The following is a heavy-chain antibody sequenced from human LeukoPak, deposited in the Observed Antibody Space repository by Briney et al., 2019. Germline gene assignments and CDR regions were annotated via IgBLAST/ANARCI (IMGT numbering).Heavy chain of an antibody. V-gene: IGHV3-66*01. Sequence: GGSLRLSCAASGFTVNSNYMSWVRQAPGKGLEWVSVIYSGGSTYYADSVKGRFTVSRDNSKTTLFLQMNSLRDEDTAVYYCAKDPQGISPYNFYPMDVWGQGTTVTVSS. CDR2: IYSGGST. CDR3: AKDPQGISPYNFYPMDV. J-gene: IGHJ6*02. CDR1: GFTVNSNY.